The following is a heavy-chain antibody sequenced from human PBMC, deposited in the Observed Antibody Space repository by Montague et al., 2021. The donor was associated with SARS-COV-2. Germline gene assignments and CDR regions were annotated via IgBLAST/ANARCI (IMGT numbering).Heavy chain of an antibody. CDR3: ARRGYYDSAGYHWHLDL. V-gene: IGHV4-4*09. CDR1: GGSINDHY. J-gene: IGHJ2*01. Sequence: SETLSLTCTVSGGSINDHYRSWIRQSPGKGLEWIGYISSNVNTNYNPSLKSRVTLSADASRNEFSLKLDSVTAADTAVYFCARRGYYDSAGYHWHLDLWGRGMLVTVSS. CDR2: ISSNVNT. D-gene: IGHD3-22*01.